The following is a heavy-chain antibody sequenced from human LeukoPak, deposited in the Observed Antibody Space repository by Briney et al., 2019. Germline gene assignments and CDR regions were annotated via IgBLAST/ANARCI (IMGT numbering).Heavy chain of an antibody. D-gene: IGHD3-22*01. CDR2: IYPGDSET. V-gene: IGHV5-51*01. CDR3: ARLYDSTGYYYTYAMDV. Sequence: GASLKISCKGSGYRFTTYWIAGVRQMPGKGLWWMGIIYPGDSETSYSPSFQGQVTISADKSITTAYLQWSSLKASDTAMYYCARLYDSTGYYYTYAMDVWGQGTTVTVSS. J-gene: IGHJ6*02. CDR1: GYRFTTYW.